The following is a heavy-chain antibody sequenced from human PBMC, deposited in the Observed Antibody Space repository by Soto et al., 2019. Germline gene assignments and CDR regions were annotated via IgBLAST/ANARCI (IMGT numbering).Heavy chain of an antibody. CDR2: ISSGGET. D-gene: IGHD2-15*01. V-gene: IGHV3-23*01. J-gene: IGHJ6*02. CDR3: ATLGYCTGGTCYLDYYNGVDV. CDR1: GFSFSRNA. Sequence: QLLESGGGLVQPGGSLSLSCEASGFSFSRNAMSWVRQAPGKGLERVSSISSGGETYYPDSVKGRFTISRENSKNTQSLQMTSLGAEDTAVYYCATLGYCTGGTCYLDYYNGVDVWGQGTTVTVS.